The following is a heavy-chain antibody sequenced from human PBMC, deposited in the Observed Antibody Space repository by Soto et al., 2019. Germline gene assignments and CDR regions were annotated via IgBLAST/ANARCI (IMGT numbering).Heavy chain of an antibody. CDR2: IYHSGST. J-gene: IGHJ5*02. V-gene: IGHV4-4*02. Sequence: LSLTCAVSGGSISSSNWWSWVRQPPGKGLEWIGEIYHSGSTNYNPSLKSRVTISVDKSKNQFSLKLSSVTAADTAVYYCARGGYCSGGSCYDPNWFDPWGQGTLVTVSS. CDR1: GGSISSSNW. CDR3: ARGGYCSGGSCYDPNWFDP. D-gene: IGHD2-15*01.